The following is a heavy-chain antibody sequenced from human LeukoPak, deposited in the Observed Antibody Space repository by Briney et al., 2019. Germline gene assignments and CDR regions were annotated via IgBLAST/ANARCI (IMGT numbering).Heavy chain of an antibody. CDR2: IFPGGGEI. CDR1: GGSISSSSYY. J-gene: IGHJ4*02. Sequence: ETLSLTCTVSGGSISSSSYYWGWIRQPPGKGLEWVSSIFPGGGEIHYADSVRGRFTISRDNSKSTLSLQMNNLRAEDTAIYYCATYRQVLLPFESWGQGTLVTVSS. CDR3: ATYRQVLLPFES. V-gene: IGHV3-53*01. D-gene: IGHD2-8*02.